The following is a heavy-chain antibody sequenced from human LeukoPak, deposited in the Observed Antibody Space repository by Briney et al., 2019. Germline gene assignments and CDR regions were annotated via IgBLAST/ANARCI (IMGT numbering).Heavy chain of an antibody. CDR3: ARRSGYYREGKNWFDP. V-gene: IGHV3-30*19. CDR2: ISYDGSNK. D-gene: IGHD3-3*01. J-gene: IGHJ5*02. CDR1: GFTFSSYG. Sequence: GGSLRLSCAASGFTFSSYGMHWVRQAPGKGLEWVAVISYDGSNKYYADSVKGRFTISRDNSKNTLYLQMNSLRAEDTAVYYCARRSGYYREGKNWFDPWGQGTLVTVSS.